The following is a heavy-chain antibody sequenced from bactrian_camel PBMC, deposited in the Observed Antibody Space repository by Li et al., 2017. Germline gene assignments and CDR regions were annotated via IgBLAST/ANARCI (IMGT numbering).Heavy chain of an antibody. D-gene: IGHD1*01. CDR2: IYADGSET. J-gene: IGHJ4*01. Sequence: VQLVESGGGLVQPGGSLRLSCVGSGFKFSDFYMSWVRQAPGKHPQWVASIYADGSETVYHWSVKGRFTISRDNAKNTVYLQMNNVQSEDTALYYCAKGLYSTADALGHTVRGQGTQVTVS. CDR1: GFKFSDFY. V-gene: IGHV3S5*01.